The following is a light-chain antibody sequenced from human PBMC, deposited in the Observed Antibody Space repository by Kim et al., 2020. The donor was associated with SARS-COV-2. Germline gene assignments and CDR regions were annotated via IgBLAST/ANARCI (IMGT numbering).Light chain of an antibody. CDR3: SSYTSSSTLV. CDR1: SSDVSGYNY. CDR2: YVS. J-gene: IGLJ2*01. Sequence: GQSITISGTRTSSDVSGYNYVAWYQQHPGKAPKLLIYYVSNRPSGVSNRFSGSKSGNTASLTISGLQAEDEADYYCSSYTSSSTLVFGGGTQLTVL. V-gene: IGLV2-14*03.